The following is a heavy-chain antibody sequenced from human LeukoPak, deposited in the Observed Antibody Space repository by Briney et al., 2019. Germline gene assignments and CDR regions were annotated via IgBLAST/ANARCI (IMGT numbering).Heavy chain of an antibody. CDR1: VFTFSSYG. V-gene: IGHV3-23*01. Sequence: GGCLRLSCAASVFTFSSYGMSWVRQAPGKGLEWVLDISGSGGSTYYEASVTGRFNISRDNSKNTLYLQMNSLRAEDRAVYYCAKRARSQNNYYDSSGHDYWGQGTLVTVSS. J-gene: IGHJ4*02. CDR2: ISGSGGST. CDR3: AKRARSQNNYYDSSGHDY. D-gene: IGHD3-22*01.